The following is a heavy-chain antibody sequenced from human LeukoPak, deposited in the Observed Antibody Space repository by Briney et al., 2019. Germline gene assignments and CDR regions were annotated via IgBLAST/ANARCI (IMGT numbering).Heavy chain of an antibody. CDR1: GGSISSGGYY. D-gene: IGHD3-3*01. CDR2: IYYSGST. Sequence: SETLSLTCTVSGGSISSGGYYWSWIRQHPGKGLEWIGYIYYSGSTYYNPSLKSRVTISVDTSKNQFSLKLSSVTAADTAVYYCARHKILELLLFRKNWYFDLWGRGTLVTVSS. J-gene: IGHJ2*01. CDR3: ARHKILELLLFRKNWYFDL. V-gene: IGHV4-31*03.